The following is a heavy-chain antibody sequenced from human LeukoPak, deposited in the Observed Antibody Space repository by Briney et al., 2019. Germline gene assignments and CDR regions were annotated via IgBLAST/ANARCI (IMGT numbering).Heavy chain of an antibody. V-gene: IGHV3-30-3*01. CDR3: ARDQGMQLVRLTFDY. CDR1: GFTFSSYA. D-gene: IGHD6-6*01. CDR2: ISYDGSNK. Sequence: PGGSLRLSCAASGFTFSSYAMHWVRQAPGKGLEWVAVISYDGSNKYYADSVKGRFTISRDNSKNTLYLQMNSLRAEDTAVYYCARDQGMQLVRLTFDYWGQGTLVTVSS. J-gene: IGHJ4*02.